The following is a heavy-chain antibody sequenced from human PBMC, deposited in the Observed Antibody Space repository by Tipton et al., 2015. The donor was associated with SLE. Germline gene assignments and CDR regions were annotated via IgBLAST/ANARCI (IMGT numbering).Heavy chain of an antibody. Sequence: RSLRLSCAASGFTFSSYAMHWVRQAPGKGLEWVAVISYDGNNKYYADSVKGRFTISRDNSKNTLYLQMNSLRAEDTAVYYCASSIVVVSTATAPLFYWGQGTLVTVSS. V-gene: IGHV3-30*04. CDR1: GFTFSSYA. CDR3: ASSIVVVSTATAPLFY. D-gene: IGHD2-2*01. J-gene: IGHJ4*02. CDR2: ISYDGNNK.